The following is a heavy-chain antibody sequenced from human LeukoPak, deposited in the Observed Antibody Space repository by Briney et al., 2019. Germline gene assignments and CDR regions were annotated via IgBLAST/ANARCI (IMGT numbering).Heavy chain of an antibody. CDR2: IRSNSDGGTI. CDR3: ATDFYDST. V-gene: IGHV3-15*07. D-gene: IGHD3-22*01. J-gene: IGHJ5*02. Sequence: WIRQPPGKGLEWVGRIRSNSDGGTIDYAAPVKGRFTLSRDDSKTTLYLQMNSLQTEDTAVYYCATDFYDSTWGQGTLVTVSS.